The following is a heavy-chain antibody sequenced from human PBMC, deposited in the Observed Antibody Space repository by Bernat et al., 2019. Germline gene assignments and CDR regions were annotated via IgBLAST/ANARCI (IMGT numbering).Heavy chain of an antibody. CDR2: IIPIFGTA. J-gene: IGHJ4*02. D-gene: IGHD6-19*01. V-gene: IGHV1-69*01. CDR3: ARQFSGWNYFDY. Sequence: QVQLVQSGAEVKKPGSSVKVSCKASGGTFSSYAISWVRQAPGQGLEWMGGIIPIFGTANYAQKFQGRVTITADESTSTAYMELRSLRSDDTAVYYCARQFSGWNYFDYWGQGTLVTVSS. CDR1: GGTFSSYA.